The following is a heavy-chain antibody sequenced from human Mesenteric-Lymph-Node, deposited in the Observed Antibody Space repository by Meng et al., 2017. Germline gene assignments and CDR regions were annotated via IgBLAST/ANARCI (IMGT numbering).Heavy chain of an antibody. CDR2: IIVNGGNT. D-gene: IGHD3-10*01. J-gene: IGHJ4*02. V-gene: IGHV3-23*01. CDR3: AKAFSYGSGGKYQTFDS. CDR1: GFTFSSYA. Sequence: GESLKISCETSGFTFSSYAMSWVRQAPGKGLEWVSSIIVNGGNTYYADSVKGRFTISRDNSKNTLYLQRNSLRADDTAVYYCAKAFSYGSGGKYQTFDSWGQGTLVTVSS.